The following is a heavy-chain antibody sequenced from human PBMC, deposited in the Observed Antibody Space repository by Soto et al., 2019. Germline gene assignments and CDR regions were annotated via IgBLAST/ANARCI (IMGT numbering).Heavy chain of an antibody. J-gene: IGHJ6*02. D-gene: IGHD2-15*01. CDR2: VIAIFGTP. V-gene: IGHV1-69*01. CDR1: GGTFSTYA. Sequence: QVQLVQSGAEVKKPGSSVKVSCTAPGGTFSTYAISWVRQAPGQGLEWMGGVIAIFGTPKNAQKFQGRVTITADESTSTGYMELRSLRSEETAVYYCSRSQGGSSSLDIYYYYYYGMDVWGQGTRVTVSS. CDR3: SRSQGGSSSLDIYYYYYYGMDV.